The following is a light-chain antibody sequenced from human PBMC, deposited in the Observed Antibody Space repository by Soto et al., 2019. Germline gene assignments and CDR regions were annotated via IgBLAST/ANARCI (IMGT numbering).Light chain of an antibody. CDR1: QNVYSNF. CDR3: HQYGNSPLT. V-gene: IGKV3-20*01. J-gene: IGKJ3*01. Sequence: ETVLTQSPGTLSLSPGDRATLSCRASQNVYSNFVGWYQQRPGQAPRLLIYGTSSMATDIPDRFSGSGFGTDFTLTISRLEPDDFAVYFCHQYGNSPLTFGPGTKVDF. CDR2: GTS.